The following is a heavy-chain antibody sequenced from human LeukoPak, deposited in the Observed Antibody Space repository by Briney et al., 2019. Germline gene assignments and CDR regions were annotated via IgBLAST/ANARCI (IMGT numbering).Heavy chain of an antibody. CDR1: GGSISSYY. D-gene: IGHD6-6*01. CDR3: ARDVVSYSSSPLRDGWFDP. V-gene: IGHV4-59*12. J-gene: IGHJ5*02. Sequence: SETLSLTCTVSGGSISSYYWSWVRQPPGKGLEWIGYIYYSGSTNYNPSLKSRVTISVDTSKNQFSLKLSSVTAADTAVYYCARDVVSYSSSPLRDGWFDPWGQGTLVTVSS. CDR2: IYYSGST.